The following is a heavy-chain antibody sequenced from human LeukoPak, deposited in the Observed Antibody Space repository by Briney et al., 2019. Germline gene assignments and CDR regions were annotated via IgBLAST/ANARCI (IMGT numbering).Heavy chain of an antibody. D-gene: IGHD3-10*02. CDR3: AMMFWRALAFVI. CDR1: GFTISSSY. J-gene: IGHJ3*02. Sequence: AGSLRLSCAAAGFTISSSYMSWHRQAQGQGREWVSVTYIGGNTYYADTVEGRFIISRDNSKNTLYLQMNSLIPEDTAMYYCAMMFWRALAFVIWWQGAMVTVSS. V-gene: IGHV3-66*02. CDR2: TYIGGNT.